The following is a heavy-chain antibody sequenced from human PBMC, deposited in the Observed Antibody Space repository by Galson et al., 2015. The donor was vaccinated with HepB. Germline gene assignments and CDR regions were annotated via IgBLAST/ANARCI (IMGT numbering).Heavy chain of an antibody. V-gene: IGHV3-23*01. CDR2: ISGSGGST. D-gene: IGHD6-19*01. Sequence: SLRLSCAASGFTFSSYAMSWVRQAPGKGLEWVSAISGSGGSTYYADSVKGRFTISRDNSKNTLYLQMNSLRAEDTAVYYCAKKRWIGHSSGWYFDYWGQGTLVTVSS. CDR3: AKKRWIGHSSGWYFDY. J-gene: IGHJ4*02. CDR1: GFTFSSYA.